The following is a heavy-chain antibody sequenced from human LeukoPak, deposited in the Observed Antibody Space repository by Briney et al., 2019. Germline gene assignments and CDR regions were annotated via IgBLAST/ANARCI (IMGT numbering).Heavy chain of an antibody. J-gene: IGHJ4*02. CDR1: GFTFDNYN. CDR2: IKQDGSEK. D-gene: IGHD3-9*01. Sequence: GGSLRLSCAASGFTFDNYNINWVRQPPGKGLEWVANIKQDGSEKYYVDSVKGRFTISRDNAKNSLYLQMNSLRAEDTAVYYCAREDYDILTGTFDYWGQGTLVTVSS. CDR3: AREDYDILTGTFDY. V-gene: IGHV3-7*01.